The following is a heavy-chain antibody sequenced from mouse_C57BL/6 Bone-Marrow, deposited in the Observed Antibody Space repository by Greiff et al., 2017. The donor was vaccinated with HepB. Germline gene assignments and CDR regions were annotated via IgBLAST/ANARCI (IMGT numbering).Heavy chain of an antibody. CDR3: ARTYYYGSSGYAMDY. CDR2: IDPANGNT. J-gene: IGHJ4*01. CDR1: GFNIKNTY. D-gene: IGHD1-1*01. Sequence: VQLQQSVAELVRPGASVKLSCTASGFNIKNTYIHWVKQRPEQGLEWIGRIDPANGNTKYAPKFQGKATITADTSSNTAYLQLSSLTSEDTAIYYCARTYYYGSSGYAMDYWGQGTSVTVSS. V-gene: IGHV14-3*01.